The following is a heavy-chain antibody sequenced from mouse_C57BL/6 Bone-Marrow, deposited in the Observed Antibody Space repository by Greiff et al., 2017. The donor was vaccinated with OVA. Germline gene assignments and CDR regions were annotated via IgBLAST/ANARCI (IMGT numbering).Heavy chain of an antibody. V-gene: IGHV1-59*01. CDR1: GYTFTGYW. D-gene: IGHD1-2*01. CDR2: IDPSDSYT. J-gene: IGHJ3*01. Sequence: VQLQQPGAELVRPGTSVKLSCKASGYTFTGYWMHWVKQRPGQGLEWIGVIDPSDSYTNYNQKFQGKATLTVDTSSSTAYMQLSSLTSEDSAGYYCARSNGLLATAAYWGQGTLVTGSA. CDR3: ARSNGLLATAAY.